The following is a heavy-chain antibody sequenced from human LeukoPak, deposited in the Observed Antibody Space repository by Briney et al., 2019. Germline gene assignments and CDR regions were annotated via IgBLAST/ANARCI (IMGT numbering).Heavy chain of an antibody. D-gene: IGHD4-17*01. CDR3: ARDPGYYNHDRYFDL. CDR1: GGSLSSYY. CDR2: IQTSGNA. Sequence: SETLSLTCTVSGGSLSSYYWIWIRQPAGKGLEWIGRIQTSGNADYNSSLKSRVTMSVDTSKNQFSLRLTSVTAADTAVYYCARDPGYYNHDRYFDLWGRGTLVTVSS. J-gene: IGHJ2*01. V-gene: IGHV4-4*07.